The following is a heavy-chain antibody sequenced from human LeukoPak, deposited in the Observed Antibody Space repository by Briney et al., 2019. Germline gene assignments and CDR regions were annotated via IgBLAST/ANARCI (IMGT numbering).Heavy chain of an antibody. Sequence: SETLSLTCAVYGGSFSAYYWSWIRQPPGKGPEWIGEINHSGSTNYNPSLKSRVTISVDTSKNQFSLKLSSVTAADTAVYYCARGRFYYDSSGYLGAFDIWGQGTMVTVSS. D-gene: IGHD3-22*01. CDR3: ARGRFYYDSSGYLGAFDI. CDR2: INHSGST. CDR1: GGSFSAYY. J-gene: IGHJ3*02. V-gene: IGHV4-34*01.